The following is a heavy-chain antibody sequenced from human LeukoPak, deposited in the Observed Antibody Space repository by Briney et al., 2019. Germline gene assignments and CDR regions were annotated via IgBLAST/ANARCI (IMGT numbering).Heavy chain of an antibody. CDR3: ATDFYDST. V-gene: IGHV3-15*07. J-gene: IGHJ5*02. Sequence: GGSLRLSYATSGFTFSNAWMNWVRQAPGKGLEWVGRIRSNSDGGTIDYAAPVKGRFTLSRDDSKTTLYLQMNSLQTEDTAVYYCATDFYDSTWGQGTLVTVSS. CDR2: IRSNSDGGTI. CDR1: GFTFSNAW. D-gene: IGHD3-22*01.